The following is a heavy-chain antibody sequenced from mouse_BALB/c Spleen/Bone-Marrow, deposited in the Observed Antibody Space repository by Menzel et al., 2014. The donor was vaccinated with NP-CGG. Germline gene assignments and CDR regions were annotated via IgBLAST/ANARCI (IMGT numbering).Heavy chain of an antibody. CDR3: ARAPLYYGSSIYAMDY. V-gene: IGHV2-9*02. D-gene: IGHD1-1*01. CDR2: MWAGGST. CDR1: GFSLTSYG. Sequence: QVQLQQSGPGLVAPSQSLSISCTVSGFSLTSYGVHWVRQPPGKGLEWLGVMWAGGSTDYNSALMSRLSITKDNSKSXLFLKMNSLQTDDTAMYFCARAPLYYGSSIYAMDYWGQGTSVAVSS. J-gene: IGHJ4*01.